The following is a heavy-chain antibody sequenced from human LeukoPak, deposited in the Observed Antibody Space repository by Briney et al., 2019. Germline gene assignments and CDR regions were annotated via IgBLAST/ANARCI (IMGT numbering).Heavy chain of an antibody. CDR2: MNPNSGNT. D-gene: IGHD1-26*01. J-gene: IGHJ4*02. CDR1: GYTFTSYD. CDR3: ARDSGSYSPY. V-gene: IGHV1-8*01. Sequence: VASVTVSCKASGYTFTSYDINWVRQAPGQGLEWMGWMNPNSGNTGYAQKFQGRATMTRNTSISTAYMELSSLRSEDTAVYYCARDSGSYSPYWGQGTLVTVSS.